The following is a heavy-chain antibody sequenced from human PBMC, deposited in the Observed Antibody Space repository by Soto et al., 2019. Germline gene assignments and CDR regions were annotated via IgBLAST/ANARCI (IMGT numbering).Heavy chain of an antibody. J-gene: IGHJ5*02. CDR2: ISGSGGST. CDR3: AKDSNLYDFWSGYYVSWFDP. Sequence: PGGSLRLSCAASGFTFSSYAMSWVRQAPGKGLEWVSAISGSGGSTYYADSVKGRFTISRDNSKNTLYLQMNSLRAEDTAVYYCAKDSNLYDFWSGYYVSWFDPWGQGTLVTVSS. V-gene: IGHV3-23*01. CDR1: GFTFSSYA. D-gene: IGHD3-3*01.